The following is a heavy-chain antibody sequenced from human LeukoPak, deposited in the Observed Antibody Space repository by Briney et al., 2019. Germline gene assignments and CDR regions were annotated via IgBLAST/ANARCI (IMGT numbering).Heavy chain of an antibody. CDR3: ARDAPEERKQYLGDDY. CDR2: IIPILDIT. V-gene: IGHV1-69*04. D-gene: IGHD6-13*01. J-gene: IGHJ4*02. Sequence: GASVKVSCKASGGTFSSYAISWVRQAPGLGLEWVGRIIPILDITDYAQKFQGRVTITADRSTSTSYMKLSSLRSEDTAIYYCARDAPEERKQYLGDDYWGQGTLVTVSS. CDR1: GGTFSSYA.